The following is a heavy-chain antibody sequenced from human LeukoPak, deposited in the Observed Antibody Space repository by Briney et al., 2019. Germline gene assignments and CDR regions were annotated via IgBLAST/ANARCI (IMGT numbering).Heavy chain of an antibody. D-gene: IGHD1-26*01. V-gene: IGHV3-7*01. Sequence: GSLRLSCAASGFTFSSYWMTWVRQAPGKGLEWVANIKQDGSEKYYVDSVKGRFTISRDNAKNSLYLQMNSLRAEDTAVYYCARDPYSGAYYEGYYYYYMDVWGKGTTVTVSS. J-gene: IGHJ6*03. CDR1: GFTFSSYW. CDR2: IKQDGSEK. CDR3: ARDPYSGAYYEGYYYYYMDV.